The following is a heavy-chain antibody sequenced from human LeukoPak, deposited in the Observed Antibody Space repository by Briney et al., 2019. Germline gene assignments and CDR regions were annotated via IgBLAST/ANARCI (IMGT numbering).Heavy chain of an antibody. CDR2: IVIGSGNT. V-gene: IGHV1-58*02. D-gene: IGHD6-19*01. CDR3: AAESGSSGWPPGFDY. CDR1: GFTFTSSA. Sequence: GASVKVSCKASGFTFTSSAMQWVRQARGQRLEWIGWIVIGSGNTNYAQKFQERVTITRDMSTSTAYMELSSLRSEDTAVYYCAAESGSSGWPPGFDYWGQGTLVTVSS. J-gene: IGHJ4*02.